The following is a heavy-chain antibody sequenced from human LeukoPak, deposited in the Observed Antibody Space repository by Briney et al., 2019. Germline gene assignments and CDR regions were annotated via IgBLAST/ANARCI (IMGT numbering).Heavy chain of an antibody. J-gene: IGHJ4*02. CDR3: ARDPSSVTVYFFDY. CDR1: GYTFRGNY. Sequence: ASVKISCKASGYTFRGNYIHWLRQAPGQGLEWMGWIDANNGDTKSAQKFQGRVTMSRDTSISTAYMDLSSLSPDDAAVYYCARDPSSVTVYFFDYWGQGTLVTVSS. CDR2: IDANNGDT. D-gene: IGHD4-11*01. V-gene: IGHV1-2*02.